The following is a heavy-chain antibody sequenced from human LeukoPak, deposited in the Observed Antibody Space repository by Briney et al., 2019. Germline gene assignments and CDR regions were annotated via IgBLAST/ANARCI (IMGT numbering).Heavy chain of an antibody. J-gene: IGHJ5*02. CDR2: IIPILGIA. D-gene: IGHD2-15*01. V-gene: IGHV1-69*04. CDR1: GGTFSSYA. Sequence: SVKVSCKASGGTFSSYAISWVRQAPGQGLEWMGRIIPILGIANYAQKFQGRVTITADKSTSTAYMELSSLRSEDTAVYYCARGTRYCSGGSCYNNWFDPWGPGNPGHRLL. CDR3: ARGTRYCSGGSCYNNWFDP.